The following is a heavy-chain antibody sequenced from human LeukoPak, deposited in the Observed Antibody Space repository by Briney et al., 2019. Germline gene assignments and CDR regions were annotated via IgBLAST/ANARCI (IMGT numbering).Heavy chain of an antibody. V-gene: IGHV4-34*01. CDR1: GGSFSGYY. D-gene: IGHD2-21*02. CDR3: ARGVPAIVVVTARNWFDP. Sequence: SETLSLTCAVYGGSFSGYYWSWIRQPPGKGLEWIGEINHSGSTNYNPSLKSRVTISVDTSKNQFSLNLSSVTAADTAVYYCARGVPAIVVVTARNWFDPWGQGTLVTVSS. CDR2: INHSGST. J-gene: IGHJ5*02.